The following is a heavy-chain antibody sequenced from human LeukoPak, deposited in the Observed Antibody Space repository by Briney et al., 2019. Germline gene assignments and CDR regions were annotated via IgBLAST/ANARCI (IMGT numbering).Heavy chain of an antibody. D-gene: IGHD3-9*01. V-gene: IGHV1-8*03. CDR2: MNPNSGNT. J-gene: IGHJ1*01. CDR3: ATESPRRYGYLQH. Sequence: ASVKVSCKASGYTFTSYDINWVRQATGQGLEWMGWMNPNSGNTGYAQKFQGRVTITRNTSISTAYMELSSLRSEDPAVYYCATESPRRYGYLQHWGQRTLVTVSS. CDR1: GYTFTSYD.